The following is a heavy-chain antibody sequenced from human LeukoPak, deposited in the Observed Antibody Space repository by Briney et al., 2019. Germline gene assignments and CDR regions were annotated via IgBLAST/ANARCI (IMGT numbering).Heavy chain of an antibody. V-gene: IGHV3-21*01. CDR1: GFTFSSYS. Sequence: GGSLRLSCAASGFTFSSYSMKWVRQAPGKALEWVSCISSSSSYIYYADSVKGRFTISRDNAKNSLYLQMNSLRAEDTAVYYCARDTHNLRYFDWLPSHYYGMDVWGQGTTVTVSS. CDR3: ARDTHNLRYFDWLPSHYYGMDV. D-gene: IGHD3-9*01. J-gene: IGHJ6*02. CDR2: ISSSSSYI.